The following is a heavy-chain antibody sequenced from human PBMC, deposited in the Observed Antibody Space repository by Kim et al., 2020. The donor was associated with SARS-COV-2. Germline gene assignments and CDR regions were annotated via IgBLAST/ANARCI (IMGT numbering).Heavy chain of an antibody. CDR3: AKRDRGVVWGPFDP. J-gene: IGHJ5*02. CDR1: GFTFSAYG. D-gene: IGHD3-10*01. Sequence: GGSLRRSCTASGFTFSAYGMHWVRQAPGKGLEWVAVISYDGSKIYYADSVKGRFTISRDNSKKTLFLQMNSLRADDTAVYYCAKRDRGVVWGPFDPWGQGVLVTVSS. CDR2: ISYDGSKI. V-gene: IGHV3-30*18.